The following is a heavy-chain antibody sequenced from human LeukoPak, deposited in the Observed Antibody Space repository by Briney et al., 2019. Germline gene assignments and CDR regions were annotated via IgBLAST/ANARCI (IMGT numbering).Heavy chain of an antibody. CDR2: INTDGSTT. CDR1: GFTFSSHW. V-gene: IGHV3-74*01. J-gene: IGHJ6*02. CDR3: ARDTSRTMDV. Sequence: PGRSLRLSCAASGFTFSSHWMHWVRQAPGKGLVWVSIINTDGSTTRYADSVEGRFTISRDNARNTLYLEMNSPRVEDTAVYFCARDTSRTMDVWGQGTTVTV.